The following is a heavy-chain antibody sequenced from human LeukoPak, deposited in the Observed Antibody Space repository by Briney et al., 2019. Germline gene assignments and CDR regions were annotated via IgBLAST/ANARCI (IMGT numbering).Heavy chain of an antibody. Sequence: PSETLSLTCTVSGGSISSYYWSWIRQPPGKGLEWIGYIYYSGSTNYNPSLKSRVTISVDTSKNQFSLKLSSVTAADTPVYYCALGLPNYYYYGMDVWGQGTTVTVSS. D-gene: IGHD1-7*01. V-gene: IGHV4-59*01. CDR2: IYYSGST. J-gene: IGHJ6*02. CDR3: ALGLPNYYYYGMDV. CDR1: GGSISSYY.